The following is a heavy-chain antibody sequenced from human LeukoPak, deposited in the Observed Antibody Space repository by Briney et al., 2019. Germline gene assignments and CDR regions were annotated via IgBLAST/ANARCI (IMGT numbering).Heavy chain of an antibody. CDR1: GYTFTSYD. V-gene: IGHV1-8*01. D-gene: IGHD3-10*01. CDR2: MNPNSANT. CDR3: AIRFSRGSGSAIDY. Sequence: SVKVSCKASGYTFTSYDINWVRQATAQGLEWMGWMNPNSANTGYAQNFQGRVTMPRNTSISTAYMELSSLRSEDTAVYYCAIRFSRGSGSAIDYWGQGTLVTVSS. J-gene: IGHJ4*02.